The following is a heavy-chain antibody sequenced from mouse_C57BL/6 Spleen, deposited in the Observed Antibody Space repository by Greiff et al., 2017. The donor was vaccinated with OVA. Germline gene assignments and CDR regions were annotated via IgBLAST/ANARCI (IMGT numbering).Heavy chain of an antibody. D-gene: IGHD2-10*01. V-gene: IGHV1-64*01. Sequence: QVQLQQPGAELVKPGASVKLSCKASGYTFTSYWMHWVKQRPGQGLEWIGMIHPNSGSTNYNEKFKSKATLTVDKSSSTAYMQLSSLTSEDSAVYYCARSSCGMGPYFDVWGTGTTVTVSS. CDR3: ARSSCGMGPYFDV. CDR1: GYTFTSYW. CDR2: IHPNSGST. J-gene: IGHJ1*03.